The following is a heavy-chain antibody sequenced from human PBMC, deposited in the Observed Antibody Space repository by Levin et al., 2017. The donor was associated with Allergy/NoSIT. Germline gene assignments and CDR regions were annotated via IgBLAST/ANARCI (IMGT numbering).Heavy chain of an antibody. D-gene: IGHD3-10*01. CDR2: ISGSGTYT. J-gene: IGHJ3*02. CDR1: GFTFSDYY. CDR3: TRGDLWFGVSVPDDAFDI. Sequence: GGSLRLSCAVSGFTFSDYYMSWIRQAPGKGLQWVSFISGSGTYTDYADSVKGRFTISRDNAKNSLYLQMNSLRAEDTAIYYCTRGDLWFGVSVPDDAFDIWGQGTMVTVSS. V-gene: IGHV3-11*05.